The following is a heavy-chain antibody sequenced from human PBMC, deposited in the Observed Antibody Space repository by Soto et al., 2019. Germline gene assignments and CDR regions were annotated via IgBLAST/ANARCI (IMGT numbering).Heavy chain of an antibody. J-gene: IGHJ6*02. V-gene: IGHV3-53*02. Sequence: EVQLVETGGGLIQPGGSLRLSCAASGFTVSSNYMSWVRQAPGKGLEWVSVIYSGGSTYYADSVKGRFTISRDNSKNTLYLQMNSLRAEDTAVYYCARDRVLEDYDFWSGLKGQTYGMDVWGQGTTVTVSS. CDR2: IYSGGST. D-gene: IGHD3-3*01. CDR3: ARDRVLEDYDFWSGLKGQTYGMDV. CDR1: GFTVSSNY.